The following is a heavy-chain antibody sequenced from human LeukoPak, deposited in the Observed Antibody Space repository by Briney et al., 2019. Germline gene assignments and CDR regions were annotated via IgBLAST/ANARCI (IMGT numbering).Heavy chain of an antibody. CDR3: VRATLVGYFSYFYMDV. CDR2: ISSSGST. CDR1: GDSISSHY. Sequence: SETLSLTCFVSGDSISSHYWNWIRQPPGKGLEWIGYISSSGSTNYNPSLKSRVTVSIDTSKNQFSLNLSSVTAADTAVYYCVRATLVGYFSYFYMDVWGKGTTVTFSS. J-gene: IGHJ6*03. D-gene: IGHD1-26*01. V-gene: IGHV4-59*11.